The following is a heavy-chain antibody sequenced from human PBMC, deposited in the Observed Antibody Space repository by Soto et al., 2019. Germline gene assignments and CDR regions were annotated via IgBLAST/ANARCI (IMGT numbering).Heavy chain of an antibody. CDR3: ARPYYDFWSGYSYGMDV. CDR1: GFAFSTYA. J-gene: IGHJ6*02. Sequence: PGGSLRLSCECSGFAFSTYAIHWVRQAPAKGLEWVAVTSHDGRNQYFADSVKGRCTISRDNSKNTGYLLMNSLRAEDTAVYYCARPYYDFWSGYSYGMDVWGQGTTVTVSS. V-gene: IGHV3-30*03. D-gene: IGHD3-3*01. CDR2: TSHDGRNQ.